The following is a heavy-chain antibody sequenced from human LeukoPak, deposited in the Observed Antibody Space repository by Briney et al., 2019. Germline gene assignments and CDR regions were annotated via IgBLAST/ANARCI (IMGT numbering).Heavy chain of an antibody. CDR2: ISGSGGST. CDR3: ARCRDYDFWSGSAVDY. J-gene: IGHJ4*02. V-gene: IGHV3-23*01. D-gene: IGHD3-3*01. CDR1: GFTFSSYA. Sequence: GGSLRLSCTASGFTFSSYAMSWVRQAPGKGLEWVSAISGSGGSTYYADSVKGRFTISGDNSKNALYLQMNSLRAEDTAVYYCARCRDYDFWSGSAVDYWGQGTLVTVSS.